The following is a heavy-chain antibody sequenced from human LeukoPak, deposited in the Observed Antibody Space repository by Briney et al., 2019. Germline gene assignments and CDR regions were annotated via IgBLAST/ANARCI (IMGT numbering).Heavy chain of an antibody. CDR2: IYYSGST. J-gene: IGHJ4*02. CDR1: GGSISSSSYY. Sequence: SETLSLTCIVSGGSISSSSYYWGWIRQPPGKGLEWIGSIYYSGSTYYNPSLKSRVTISVDTSKNQFSLKLSSVTAADTAVYYCASQVPYDYIWGSYRSGNYFDYWGQGTLVTVSS. V-gene: IGHV4-39*01. D-gene: IGHD3-16*02. CDR3: ASQVPYDYIWGSYRSGNYFDY.